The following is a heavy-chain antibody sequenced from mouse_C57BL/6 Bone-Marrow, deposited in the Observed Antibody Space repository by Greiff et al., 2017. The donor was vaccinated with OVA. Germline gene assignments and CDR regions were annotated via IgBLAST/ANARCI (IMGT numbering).Heavy chain of an antibody. Sequence: QVQLQQPGAELVRPGSSVKLSCKASGYTFTSYWMDWVKQRPGQGLEWIGNIHPSDSETHYNQKFKDKATLTVDKSSSTAYMQLSSLTSEDSAVYYCARFYRGDYYAMDYWGQGTSVTVSS. V-gene: IGHV1-61*01. CDR2: IHPSDSET. J-gene: IGHJ4*01. CDR3: ARFYRGDYYAMDY. CDR1: GYTFTSYW. D-gene: IGHD2-12*01.